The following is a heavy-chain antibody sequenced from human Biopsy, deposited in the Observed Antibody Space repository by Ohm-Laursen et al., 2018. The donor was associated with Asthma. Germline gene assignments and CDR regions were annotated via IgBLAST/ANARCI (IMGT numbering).Heavy chain of an antibody. J-gene: IGHJ4*02. V-gene: IGHV3-53*01. CDR3: ARGDSSNWSHYYFDY. Sequence: SLRLSCAASGFTFGDYWMSWVRQVPGKGLEWVSVIYSGGTSHTADSVRGRFIISRDYSKNTLYLQMHSLRAEDTAVYYCARGDSSNWSHYYFDYWGQGTLVTVSS. CDR2: IYSGGTS. CDR1: GFTFGDYW. D-gene: IGHD3-22*01.